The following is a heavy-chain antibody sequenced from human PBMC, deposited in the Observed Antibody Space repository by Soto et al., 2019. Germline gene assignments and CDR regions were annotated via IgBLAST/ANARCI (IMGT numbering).Heavy chain of an antibody. D-gene: IGHD6-13*01. CDR2: MWYDGSNK. CDR3: ARDRWQQAVDI. CDR1: GFTFSSYG. Sequence: QVQLVESGGGVVQPGRSLRLSCAASGFTFSSYGMYWVRQAPGKGLEWVAVMWYDGSNKYYADSVKGRFTISRDNSKNTLYLQMNSLRAEDTAVYYCARDRWQQAVDIWGQGTMVTVSS. V-gene: IGHV3-33*01. J-gene: IGHJ3*02.